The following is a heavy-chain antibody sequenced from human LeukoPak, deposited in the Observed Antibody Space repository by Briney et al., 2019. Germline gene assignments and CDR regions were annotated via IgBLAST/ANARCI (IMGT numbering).Heavy chain of an antibody. CDR2: ISSSSSYI. Sequence: GGSLRLSCAASGFTFSSYSMNWVRQAPGKGLEWVSSISSSSSYIYYADSVKGRFTISRDNAKNSLYLQMNSLRAEDTAVYYCAMSGYATAGAFDIWGQGTMVTVSS. V-gene: IGHV3-21*01. D-gene: IGHD5-12*01. CDR3: AMSGYATAGAFDI. J-gene: IGHJ3*02. CDR1: GFTFSSYS.